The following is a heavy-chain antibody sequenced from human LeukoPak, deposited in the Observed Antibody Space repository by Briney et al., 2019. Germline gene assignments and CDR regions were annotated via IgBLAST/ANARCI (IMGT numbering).Heavy chain of an antibody. CDR2: ISSNGGST. CDR3: VELFNTVSNDY. V-gene: IGHV3-64D*06. D-gene: IGHD4-11*01. Sequence: PGGSLRLSCSASGFTFSSYAMHWVRQAPGKGLEYVSAISSNGGSTYYADSVKGRFTISRDNSKNTLYLQMSSLRAEDTAVYYCVELFNTVSNDYLGQGTLVTVSS. CDR1: GFTFSSYA. J-gene: IGHJ4*02.